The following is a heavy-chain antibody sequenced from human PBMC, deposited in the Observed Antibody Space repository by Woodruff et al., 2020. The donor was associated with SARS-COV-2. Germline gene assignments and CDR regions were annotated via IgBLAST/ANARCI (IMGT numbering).Heavy chain of an antibody. Sequence: GLEWVGFIRSKAYGGTTEYAASVKGRFTISRDDSKSIAYLQMNSLKTEDTAVYYCTRVSSGWSRDDAFDIWG. CDR2: IRSKAYGGTT. J-gene: IGHJ3*02. D-gene: IGHD6-19*01. V-gene: IGHV3-49*02. CDR3: TRVSSGWSRDDAFDI.